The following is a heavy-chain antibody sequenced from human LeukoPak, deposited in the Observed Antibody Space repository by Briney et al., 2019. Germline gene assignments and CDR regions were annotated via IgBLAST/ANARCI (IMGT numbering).Heavy chain of an antibody. J-gene: IGHJ4*02. V-gene: IGHV4-59*01. D-gene: IGHD2-15*01. CDR1: GGSISSYY. CDR2: IYYSGST. CDR3: ARDHSDSGGSAFDY. Sequence: PSETLSLTCTVSGGSISSYYWSWIRQPPGKGLEWIGYIYYSGSTNYNPSLKSRVTISVDTSKNQFSLKLSSVTAADTAVYYCARDHSDSGGSAFDYWGQGTLVTVSS.